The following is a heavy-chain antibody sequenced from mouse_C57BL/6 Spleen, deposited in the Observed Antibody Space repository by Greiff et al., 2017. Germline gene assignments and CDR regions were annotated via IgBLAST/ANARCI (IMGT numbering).Heavy chain of an antibody. D-gene: IGHD4-1*01. CDR2: IHPNSGST. J-gene: IGHJ3*01. Sequence: QVQLQQSGAELVKPGASVKLSCKASGYTFTSYWMHWVKQRPGQGLEWIGMIHPNSGSTNYNEKFKSKATLTVDKSSSTAYMQLSSLTSEDSAVYYCAREGSGTDWFAYWGQGTLVTVSA. CDR3: AREGSGTDWFAY. V-gene: IGHV1-64*01. CDR1: GYTFTSYW.